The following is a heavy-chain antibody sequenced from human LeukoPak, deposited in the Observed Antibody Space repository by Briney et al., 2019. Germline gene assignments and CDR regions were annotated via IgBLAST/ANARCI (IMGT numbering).Heavy chain of an antibody. D-gene: IGHD6-19*01. V-gene: IGHV4-59*01. J-gene: IGHJ6*02. CDR3: ARGEQQWLGDYYYYYGMDV. CDR2: IYYSGST. CDR1: GGSISSYY. Sequence: SETLSLTCTVSGGSISSYYWSWLRQPPGRGLEWIGYIYYSGSTNYNPSLKSRVTISVDTSKNQFSLKLSSVTAADTAVYYCARGEQQWLGDYYYYYGMDVWGQGTTVTVSS.